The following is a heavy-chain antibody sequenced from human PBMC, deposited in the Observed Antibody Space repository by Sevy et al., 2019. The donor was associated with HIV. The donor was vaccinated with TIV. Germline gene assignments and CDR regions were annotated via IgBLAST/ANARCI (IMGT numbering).Heavy chain of an antibody. CDR1: GFTFSTHG. D-gene: IGHD1-1*01. CDR3: AKDFTGYKGMDV. J-gene: IGHJ6*02. Sequence: GRSLRLSCAASGFTFSTHGMHWVRQAPGKGLEWVAVISYHGRNKFYGDSVEGRFTISRDNSKKTLYLQMNSLRIEDTAMYYCAKDFTGYKGMDVWGQGTMVTVSS. CDR2: ISYHGRNK. V-gene: IGHV3-30*18.